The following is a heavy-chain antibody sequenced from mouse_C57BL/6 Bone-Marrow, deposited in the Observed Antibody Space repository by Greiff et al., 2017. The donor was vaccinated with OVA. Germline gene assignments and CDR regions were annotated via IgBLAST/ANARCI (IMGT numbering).Heavy chain of an antibody. CDR1: GYTFTSYW. D-gene: IGHD3-2*02. CDR2: IHPNSGST. CDR3: GSAAQAHCDY. J-gene: IGHJ2*01. V-gene: IGHV1-64*01. Sequence: QVQLQQPGAELVKPGASVKLSCKASGYTFTSYWMHWVKQRPGQGLEWIGMIHPNSGSTNYNEKFKSKATLTVDKSSSTAYMQLSSLTSEDSAVYYCGSAAQAHCDYWGQGTTLTVSS.